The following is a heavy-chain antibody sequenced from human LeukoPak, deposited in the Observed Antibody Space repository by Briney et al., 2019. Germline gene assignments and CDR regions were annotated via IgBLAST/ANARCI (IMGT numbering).Heavy chain of an antibody. D-gene: IGHD5-18*01. CDR2: INPNSGGT. Sequence: ASVKVSCKASGYXFTAYYIHWVRQAPGQGLEWMGWINPNSGGTNFAQKFQGRVTMTGDTSISTAYMEMSRVTSDDTAVYYCVPGFLGTAMVTTLRDYWGQGTLVTVST. CDR1: GYXFTAYY. CDR3: VPGFLGTAMVTTLRDY. J-gene: IGHJ4*02. V-gene: IGHV1-2*02.